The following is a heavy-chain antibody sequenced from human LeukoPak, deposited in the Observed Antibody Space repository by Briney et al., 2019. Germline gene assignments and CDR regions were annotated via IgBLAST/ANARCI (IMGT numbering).Heavy chain of an antibody. CDR3: ARGEGVIMIFGVHPGPLDY. Sequence: SETLSLTCTVSGGSISSYYWSWIRQPPGKGLEWIGYIYYSGSTNYNPSLKSRVTISVDTSKNQFSLKLSSVTAADTAVYYCARGEGVIMIFGVHPGPLDYWGQGTLVTVSS. D-gene: IGHD3-3*01. V-gene: IGHV4-59*01. CDR2: IYYSGST. J-gene: IGHJ4*02. CDR1: GGSISSYY.